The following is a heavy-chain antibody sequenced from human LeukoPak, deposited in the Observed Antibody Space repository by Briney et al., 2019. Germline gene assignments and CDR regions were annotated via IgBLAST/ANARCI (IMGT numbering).Heavy chain of an antibody. CDR1: GGTFSSYA. D-gene: IGHD3-22*01. CDR2: IIPIFGTA. CDR3: AGAATWYYYDSSGYQNWFDP. J-gene: IGHJ5*02. Sequence: SVKVSCKASGGTFSSYAISWVRQAPGQGLEWMGRIIPIFGTANYAQKFQGRVTITTDESTSTAYMELSSLRSEDTAVYYCAGAATWYYYDSSGYQNWFDPWGQGTLVTVSS. V-gene: IGHV1-69*05.